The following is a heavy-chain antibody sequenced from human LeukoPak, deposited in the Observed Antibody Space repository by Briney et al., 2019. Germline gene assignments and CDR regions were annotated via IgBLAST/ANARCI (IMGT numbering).Heavy chain of an antibody. CDR2: IIPNSGDA. CDR1: GYTFTGYH. J-gene: IGHJ4*02. D-gene: IGHD2-21*01. CDR3: ARGIAGCFDY. Sequence: ASVKVSCKTSGYTFTGYHLHWVRQVPGQGLEWMGRIIPNSGDAIYALKFQDRVTLTRDTSINTVYMELNGLGSDDTALYYCARGIAGCFDYWGQGTLVTVSP. V-gene: IGHV1-2*06.